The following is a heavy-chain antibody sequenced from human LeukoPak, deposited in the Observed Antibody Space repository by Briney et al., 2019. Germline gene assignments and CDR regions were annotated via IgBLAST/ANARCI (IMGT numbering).Heavy chain of an antibody. CDR1: GFTFSSYS. Sequence: GGSLRLSCAASGFTFSSYSMNWVRQAPGKGLEWVSSISSSSSYIYYADSVKGRFTISRDNAKNSLYLQMNSLRAEDTAVYYCARDAAYGYDRFDYWGQGTQVTVSS. CDR2: ISSSSSYI. D-gene: IGHD5-18*01. V-gene: IGHV3-21*01. CDR3: ARDAAYGYDRFDY. J-gene: IGHJ4*02.